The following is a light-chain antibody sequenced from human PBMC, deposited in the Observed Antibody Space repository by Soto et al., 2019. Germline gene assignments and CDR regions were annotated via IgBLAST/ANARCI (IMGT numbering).Light chain of an antibody. V-gene: IGKV3-20*01. Sequence: DIVLTQSPGTLSLSPGERATFSCRASQSVPSDYLAWYQQKPGQAPRLLISGVSSRSTGTPERFSGSGSGTDFTLTISRLEPEDFAVYYCQQYGSSLWPWTFGQGTKVEIK. CDR3: QQYGSSLWPWT. CDR1: QSVPSDY. CDR2: GVS. J-gene: IGKJ1*01.